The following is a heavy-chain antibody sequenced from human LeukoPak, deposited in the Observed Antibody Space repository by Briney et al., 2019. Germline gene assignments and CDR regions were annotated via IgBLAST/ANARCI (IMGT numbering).Heavy chain of an antibody. CDR3: ARSRFYFDY. CDR2: IKPDGSEK. J-gene: IGHJ4*02. Sequence: PGGSLRLSCAASGFTFSTYWMGWVRQAPGKGLEWVAKIKPDGSEKDHADSVKGRFTISRDNAKNSLYLQLNSLRAEDTAVYYCARSRFYFDYWGQGTLVTVSS. CDR1: GFTFSTYW. V-gene: IGHV3-7*01.